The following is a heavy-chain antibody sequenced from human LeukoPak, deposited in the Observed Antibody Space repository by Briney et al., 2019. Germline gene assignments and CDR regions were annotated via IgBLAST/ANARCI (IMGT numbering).Heavy chain of an antibody. J-gene: IGHJ3*02. CDR2: IYYSGST. V-gene: IGHV4-39*01. CDR3: ASEGAGIAVVGTNPDAFDI. CDR1: GGSISSSSYY. D-gene: IGHD6-19*01. Sequence: SETLSLTCTVSGGSISSSSYYWGWIRQPPGKGLEGIGSIYYSGSTYYNPSLKSRVTISVDTSKNQFSLKLSSVTAADTAVYYCASEGAGIAVVGTNPDAFDIGGQGTMVTVS.